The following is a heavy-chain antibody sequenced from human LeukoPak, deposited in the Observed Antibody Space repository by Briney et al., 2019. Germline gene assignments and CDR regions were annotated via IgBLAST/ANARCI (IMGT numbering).Heavy chain of an antibody. CDR3: ARGWGYSYAKPPLDY. J-gene: IGHJ4*02. V-gene: IGHV3-23*01. D-gene: IGHD5-18*01. CDR1: GFTFSNYG. Sequence: PGGSLRLSCAASGFTFSNYGLSWVRQAPGKGLEWVSGITGSGGSTYYADSVKGRFTISRDNSKNTLYLQMNSLRAEDTAVYYCARGWGYSYAKPPLDYWGQGTLVTVSS. CDR2: ITGSGGST.